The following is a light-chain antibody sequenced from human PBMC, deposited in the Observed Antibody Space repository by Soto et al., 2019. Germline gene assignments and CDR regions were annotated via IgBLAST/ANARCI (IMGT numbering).Light chain of an antibody. V-gene: IGLV2-11*01. CDR3: CSYAGSPSYV. CDR2: DVS. Sequence: QSALTQPRSVSGSPGQSVTISCTGTSSDVGGYNYVSWYQQHPGKAPKLMIYDVSKRPSGVPDRFSGSKSGNTASLTISGLQAEDEADYYCCSYAGSPSYVFGTGNKLTVL. J-gene: IGLJ1*01. CDR1: SSDVGGYNY.